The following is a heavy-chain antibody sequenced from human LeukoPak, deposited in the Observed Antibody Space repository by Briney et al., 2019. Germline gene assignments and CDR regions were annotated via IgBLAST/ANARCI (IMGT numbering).Heavy chain of an antibody. D-gene: IGHD6-19*01. Sequence: GGSLRLSCAASGFTFSSYAMSWVRQASGKGLEWVSAISGSGDSTYYADSVKGRFTISRDNSKNTLYLQMNSLRAEDTAVYYCAKSGSGWYRFDCWGQGSLVTVSS. J-gene: IGHJ4*02. V-gene: IGHV3-23*01. CDR1: GFTFSSYA. CDR3: AKSGSGWYRFDC. CDR2: ISGSGDST.